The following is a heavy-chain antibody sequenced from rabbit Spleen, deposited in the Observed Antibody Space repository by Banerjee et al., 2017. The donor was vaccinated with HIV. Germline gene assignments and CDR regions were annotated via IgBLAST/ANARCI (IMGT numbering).Heavy chain of an antibody. J-gene: IGHJ4*01. CDR2: IYTGSSGFT. CDR1: GVSFSSNYY. Sequence: QSLEESGGDLVKPGASLTLTCTASGVSFSSNYYMCWVRQAPGKGLEWIACIYTGSSGFTYFASWAKGRFTCSKSSSTTVTLQMTRLTAADTATYFCARDLDGVIGWNFGWWGPGTLVTVS. CDR3: ARDLDGVIGWNFGW. D-gene: IGHD1-1*01. V-gene: IGHV1S40*01.